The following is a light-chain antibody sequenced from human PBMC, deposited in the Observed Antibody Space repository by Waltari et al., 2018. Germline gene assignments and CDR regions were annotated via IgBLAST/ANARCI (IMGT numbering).Light chain of an antibody. CDR2: GSS. CDR1: QSVSRA. CDR3: QHYLRLPVT. J-gene: IGKJ1*01. Sequence: CRVSQSVSRALAWYRQKPGQAPRLLSYGSSTRATGIPDRFSGSGAGTDFSLTISRLGPDDFAVYYCQHYLRLPVTFGQGTTVEI. V-gene: IGKV3-20*01.